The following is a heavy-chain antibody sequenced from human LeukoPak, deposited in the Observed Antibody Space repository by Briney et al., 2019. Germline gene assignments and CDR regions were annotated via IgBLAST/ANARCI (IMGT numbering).Heavy chain of an antibody. Sequence: ASVKVSCKISGYTLTELSIHWVRQAPGKGLEWVGRFDRDDRATICAHKFQDRVTLTEDTPTDTSYMLLSSLDSEDTAVYYCATQLDYYETRIFYSSWGQGTLVTVSS. D-gene: IGHD3-22*01. CDR3: ATQLDYYETRIFYSS. V-gene: IGHV1-24*01. CDR1: GYTLTELS. J-gene: IGHJ4*02. CDR2: FDRDDRAT.